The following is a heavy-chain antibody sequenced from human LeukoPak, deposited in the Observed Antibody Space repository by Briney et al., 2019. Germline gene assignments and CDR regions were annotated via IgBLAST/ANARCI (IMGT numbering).Heavy chain of an antibody. Sequence: GRSLRLSCAASGFTFSSYAMHWVRQAPGKGLEWVAVISYDGSNKYYADSVKGRFTISRDNSKNTLYLQMNRLRAEDTAVYYCARESLEWLLSADYWGQGTLVTVSS. CDR2: ISYDGSNK. D-gene: IGHD3-3*01. J-gene: IGHJ4*02. V-gene: IGHV3-30-3*01. CDR3: ARESLEWLLSADY. CDR1: GFTFSSYA.